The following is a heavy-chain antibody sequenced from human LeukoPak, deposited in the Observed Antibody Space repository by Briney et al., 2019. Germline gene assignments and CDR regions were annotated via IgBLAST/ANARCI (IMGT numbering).Heavy chain of an antibody. V-gene: IGHV1-2*06. CDR1: GYTFTGYY. Sequence: GASVKVSCKASGYTFTGYYMHWVRQAPGQGLEWMGRINPNSGGTNYAQKFQGRVTMTRDTSISTAYMELSRLRSDDTAVYYCAGDSSGMYYLDYWGQGTLVTVSS. CDR3: AGDSSGMYYLDY. CDR2: INPNSGGT. J-gene: IGHJ4*02. D-gene: IGHD3-22*01.